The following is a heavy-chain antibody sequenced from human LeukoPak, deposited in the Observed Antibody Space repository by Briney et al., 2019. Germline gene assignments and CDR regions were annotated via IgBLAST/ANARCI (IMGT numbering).Heavy chain of an antibody. V-gene: IGHV4-39*01. J-gene: IGHJ4*02. CDR2: IYYSGST. Sequence: SETLSLTCTVSGGSISSSSYYWGWIRQPPGKGLEWIGSIYYSGSTYYNPSLKSRVTISVDTSKNQFSLKLSSVTAADTAVYYCARQYYYDSSGYPLHYWGQGTLVTVSS. CDR1: GGSISSSSYY. CDR3: ARQYYYDSSGYPLHY. D-gene: IGHD3-22*01.